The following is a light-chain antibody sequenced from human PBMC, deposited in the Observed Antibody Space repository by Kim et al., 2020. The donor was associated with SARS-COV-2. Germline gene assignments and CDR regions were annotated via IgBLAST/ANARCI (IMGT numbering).Light chain of an antibody. Sequence: ASIGDRVTMSCRASQTIGKSLNWYQQKTGKAPKLLIYAASSLQTGVPSRFSGAGSGTDFTLTINSLQPEDFATYYCQQGSTTPYTFGPGTKVDIK. V-gene: IGKV1-39*01. CDR1: QTIGKS. J-gene: IGKJ3*01. CDR2: AAS. CDR3: QQGSTTPYT.